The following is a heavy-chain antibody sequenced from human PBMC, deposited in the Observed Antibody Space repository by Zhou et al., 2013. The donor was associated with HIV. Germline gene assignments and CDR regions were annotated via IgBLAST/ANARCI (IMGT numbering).Heavy chain of an antibody. Sequence: QVQLVQSGAEVKKPGSSVKVSCKASGGTFSSYAISWVRQAPGQGLEWMGGIIPIFGTANYAQKFQGRVTITTDESTSTAYMELSSLRSEDTAVYYCARDVRSRSWQHNYYYYMDVWGKGTTVTVSS. CDR2: IIPIFGTA. D-gene: IGHD6-13*01. J-gene: IGHJ6*03. CDR3: ARDVRSRSWQHNYYYYMDV. CDR1: GGTFSSYA. V-gene: IGHV1-69*05.